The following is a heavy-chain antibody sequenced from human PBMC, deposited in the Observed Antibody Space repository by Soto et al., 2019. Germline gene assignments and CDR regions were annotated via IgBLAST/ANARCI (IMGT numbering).Heavy chain of an antibody. CDR3: AREFGTGGGNPYYYYGMDV. J-gene: IGHJ6*02. D-gene: IGHD1-1*01. CDR2: IYYSGST. Sequence: ASETLSLTCTVSGGSISSGGYYWSWIRQHPGKGLEWIGYIYYSGSTYYNPSLKSRVTISVDTSKNQFSLKLSSVTAADTAVYYCAREFGTGGGNPYYYYGMDVWGQGTTVTVSS. V-gene: IGHV4-31*03. CDR1: GGSISSGGYY.